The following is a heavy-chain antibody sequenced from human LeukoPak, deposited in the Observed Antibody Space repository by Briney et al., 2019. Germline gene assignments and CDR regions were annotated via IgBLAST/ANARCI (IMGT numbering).Heavy chain of an antibody. Sequence: GRSLRLSCAASGFTFSSYGMHWVRQAPGKGLEWVAVISYDGSNKYYADSVKGRFTISRDNSKNTLYLQMNSLRAEDTAVYYCAKDVAARHDYYYGMDVWGQGPTVTVSS. D-gene: IGHD6-6*01. J-gene: IGHJ6*02. CDR2: ISYDGSNK. CDR3: AKDVAARHDYYYGMDV. CDR1: GFTFSSYG. V-gene: IGHV3-30*18.